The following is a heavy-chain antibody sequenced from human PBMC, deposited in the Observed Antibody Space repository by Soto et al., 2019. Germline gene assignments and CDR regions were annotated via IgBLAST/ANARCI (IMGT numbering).Heavy chain of an antibody. CDR3: ARLAPCCGGICYSRTLDY. J-gene: IGHJ4*02. V-gene: IGHV1-18*01. Sequence: QVQLQQSGAEVKKPGASLKVSCKASGYTFATYGISWVRQAPGQGLEWMGWITPYNGDTNYAQRLQGRVTMTTDISTNTAYMEVRSLRSDDTAVYYCARLAPCCGGICYSRTLDYWGQGTLVTVSS. CDR1: GYTFATYG. D-gene: IGHD2-15*01. CDR2: ITPYNGDT.